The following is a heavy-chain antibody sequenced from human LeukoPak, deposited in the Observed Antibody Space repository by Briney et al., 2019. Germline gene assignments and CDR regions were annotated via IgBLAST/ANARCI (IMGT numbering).Heavy chain of an antibody. CDR1: GGTFSSYV. D-gene: IGHD4-23*01. V-gene: IGHV1-69*04. J-gene: IGHJ3*02. CDR2: IIPMLDIQ. Sequence: SVKVSCKASGGTFSSYVITWVRQAPGQGLEWMGRIIPMLDIQNYAQKFQGRVTITADKSTSTAYMELSSLRSEDTAVYYCARDGDYGGNHDAFDIWGQGTMVTVSS. CDR3: ARDGDYGGNHDAFDI.